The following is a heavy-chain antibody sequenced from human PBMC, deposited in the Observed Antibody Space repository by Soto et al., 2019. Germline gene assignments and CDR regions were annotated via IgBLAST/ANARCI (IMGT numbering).Heavy chain of an antibody. V-gene: IGHV1-18*01. CDR3: ARDRRLLWFGELLSPFDY. CDR1: GYTFTSYG. CDR2: ISAYNGNT. D-gene: IGHD3-10*01. Sequence: QVQLVQSGAEVKKPGASVKVSCKASGYTFTSYGISWVRQAPGQGLEWMGWISAYNGNTNYAQKLQGRVTMTTDTSTSTAYMELRSLRSDDTAVYYCARDRRLLWFGELLSPFDYGGQGTLVTVSS. J-gene: IGHJ4*02.